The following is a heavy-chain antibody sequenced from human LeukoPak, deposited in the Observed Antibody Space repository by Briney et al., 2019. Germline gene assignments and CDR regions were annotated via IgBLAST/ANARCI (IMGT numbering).Heavy chain of an antibody. D-gene: IGHD5-18*01. V-gene: IGHV3-23*01. CDR3: AREKMVTPRGGAFDV. CDR2: ISGSGGST. J-gene: IGHJ3*01. Sequence: GGSLRLSCAASGFTFSSYAMSWVRQAPGRGLEWVSAISGSGGSTYYADSVKGRFTISRDNSKNTLYLQMNSLRAEDTAVYYCAREKMVTPRGGAFDVWGQGTMVTVSS. CDR1: GFTFSSYA.